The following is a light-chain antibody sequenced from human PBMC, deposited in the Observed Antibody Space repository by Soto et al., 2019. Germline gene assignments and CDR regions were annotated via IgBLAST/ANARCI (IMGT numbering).Light chain of an antibody. CDR2: DVS. CDR1: SSDVGGYNY. CDR3: SSYTSSSTQV. V-gene: IGLV2-14*01. J-gene: IGLJ2*01. Sequence: QSALTQPASVSGSPGQSITISCTGTSSDVGGYNYVSWYQQHPGKAPKLMIYDVSNRPSGVSNRFSGSKSGNTASLTISGLQAEDEPDYYCSSYTSSSTQVFGGGTKLTVL.